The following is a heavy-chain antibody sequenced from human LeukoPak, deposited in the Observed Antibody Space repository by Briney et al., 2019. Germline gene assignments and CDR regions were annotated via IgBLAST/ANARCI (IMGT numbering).Heavy chain of an antibody. Sequence: QTGGSLRLSCAASGFTFSSYGMHWVRQAPGKGLEWVAFIRFDGSNKYYADSVKGRFTISRDNSKNTLYLQMNSLRAEDTAVYYCAKDSRQWLASRTPDYWGQGTLVTVSS. CDR2: IRFDGSNK. D-gene: IGHD6-19*01. CDR3: AKDSRQWLASRTPDY. CDR1: GFTFSSYG. J-gene: IGHJ4*02. V-gene: IGHV3-30*02.